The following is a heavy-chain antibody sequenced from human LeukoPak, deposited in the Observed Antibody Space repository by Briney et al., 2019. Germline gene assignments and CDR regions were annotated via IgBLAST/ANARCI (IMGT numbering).Heavy chain of an antibody. Sequence: GGSLRLSCAASGFSFISYSMHWVRQAPGKGLEWVGVISDDGRRKDYADSVKGRFTISRDNSKDTLYLQMNSLRAEDTAVYYCAKRPSDYGDYVSYFDYWGQGTLVTVSS. J-gene: IGHJ4*02. D-gene: IGHD4-17*01. V-gene: IGHV3-30*18. CDR3: AKRPSDYGDYVSYFDY. CDR1: GFSFISYS. CDR2: ISDDGRRK.